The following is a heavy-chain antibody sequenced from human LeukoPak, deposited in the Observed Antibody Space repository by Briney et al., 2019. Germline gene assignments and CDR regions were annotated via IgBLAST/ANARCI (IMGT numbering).Heavy chain of an antibody. Sequence: PSETRSLTCTVSGGSVSRGGYYWNWIRQHPGKGLEWIGFTSYSEGTYYNPSLMSRITISVDRSQNQFSLKMRDVTAADTAVYFCATADWEFFYFDSWGRGAPVSVSS. CDR2: TSYSEGT. J-gene: IGHJ4*01. D-gene: IGHD3-10*01. CDR1: GGSVSRGGYY. V-gene: IGHV4-31*03. CDR3: ATADWEFFYFDS.